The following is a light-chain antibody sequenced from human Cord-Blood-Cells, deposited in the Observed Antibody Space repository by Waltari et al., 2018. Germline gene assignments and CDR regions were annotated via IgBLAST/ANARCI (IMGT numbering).Light chain of an antibody. CDR1: SSAVGGYNY. CDR2: DVS. CDR3: SSYTSSSTLYV. Sequence: QSALTQPASVSGSPGQSITISCTGTSSAVGGYNYVSWYQQHPGKAPKLMIYDVSNRPSGVSNRFSGSKSGNTASLTISGLQAEDEADYYCSSYTSSSTLYVVGTGTKVTVL. V-gene: IGLV2-14*01. J-gene: IGLJ1*01.